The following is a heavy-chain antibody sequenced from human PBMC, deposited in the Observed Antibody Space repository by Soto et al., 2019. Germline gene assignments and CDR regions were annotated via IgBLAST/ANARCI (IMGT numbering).Heavy chain of an antibody. D-gene: IGHD1-26*01. Sequence: QVKLVESGGGVVQPGRSLRLSCAASGFVFTTYGMHWVRQAPGKVLEWVGVIWHDGSGTYYADALKGRFTISRDNSKNTLFLQMDSLTVEDTAVYYCVRDPVALRNRVRVGYFNLWGRGTQVTVSS. J-gene: IGHJ2*01. CDR3: VRDPVALRNRVRVGYFNL. CDR2: IWHDGSGT. CDR1: GFVFTTYG. V-gene: IGHV3-33*01.